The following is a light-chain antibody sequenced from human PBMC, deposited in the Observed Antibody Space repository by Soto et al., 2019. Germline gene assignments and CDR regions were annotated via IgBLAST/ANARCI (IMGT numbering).Light chain of an antibody. CDR3: QHYNSYSEA. CDR2: KAS. Sequence: IQMTQSPSTLSASVGDRVTITCRASQTIINWLAWYQQKPGKAPKLLIYKASTLKSGVPSRFSGSGSGTEFTLTISSLQPDDFATYYCQHYNSYSEAFGQGTKVDIK. J-gene: IGKJ1*01. CDR1: QTIINW. V-gene: IGKV1-5*03.